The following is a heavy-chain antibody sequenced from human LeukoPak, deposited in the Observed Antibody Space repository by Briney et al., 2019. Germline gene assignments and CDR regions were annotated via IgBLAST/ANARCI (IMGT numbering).Heavy chain of an antibody. CDR1: GFTFSSYW. V-gene: IGHV3-7*01. CDR2: IKQDGSEK. CDR3: ARDRYSSSWYWFDP. Sequence: PGGSLRLSCAASGFTFSSYWMSWVRQAPGKGLEWVANIKQDGSEKYYVDSVKGRFTISRDNAKNSLYLQMNSLRAEDTAVYYCARDRYSSSWYWFDPWGQGTLVTVSS. J-gene: IGHJ5*02. D-gene: IGHD6-13*01.